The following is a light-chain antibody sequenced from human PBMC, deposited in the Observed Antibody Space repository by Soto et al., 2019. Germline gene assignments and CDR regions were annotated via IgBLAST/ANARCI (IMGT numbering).Light chain of an antibody. V-gene: IGKV3-20*01. Sequence: TALTHSAGTLSLSPGERATLACRASQDFXGDSLAWYQQTPGQPPRLLTYDASSRATGIPDRLSGSGSGTEFTLPISSLQSEDFVVYYCQQYMKWTSTFGQGTRLEIK. CDR1: QDFXGDS. CDR2: DAS. CDR3: QQYMKWTST. J-gene: IGKJ5*01.